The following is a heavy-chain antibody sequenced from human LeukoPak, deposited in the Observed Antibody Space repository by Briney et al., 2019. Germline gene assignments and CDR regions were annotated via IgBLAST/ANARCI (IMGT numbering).Heavy chain of an antibody. CDR1: GFSVSSNY. V-gene: IGHV3-66*01. J-gene: IGHJ3*02. CDR2: IYSGGST. Sequence: GGSLRLSCAASGFSVSSNYMSWLRQAPGKGLEWVSIIYSGGSTYYADSVKGRFTISRDNSKNTLYLQMNSLRAEDTAVYYCARGYYGSGSRRAFDIWGQGTMVTVSS. CDR3: ARGYYGSGSRRAFDI. D-gene: IGHD3-10*01.